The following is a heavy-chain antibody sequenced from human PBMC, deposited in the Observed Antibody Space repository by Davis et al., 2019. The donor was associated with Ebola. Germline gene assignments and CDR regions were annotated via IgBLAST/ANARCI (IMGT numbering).Heavy chain of an antibody. Sequence: PGGSLRLSCAASGFTFSSYGMHWVRQAPGKGLEWVAVIWYDGSNKYYADSVKGRFTISRDNSKNTLSLQMNSLRAEDTAVYYCAKDKGCSGGSCYYYYYGMDVWGQGTTVTVSS. V-gene: IGHV3-33*06. CDR3: AKDKGCSGGSCYYYYYGMDV. D-gene: IGHD2-15*01. CDR2: IWYDGSNK. CDR1: GFTFSSYG. J-gene: IGHJ6*02.